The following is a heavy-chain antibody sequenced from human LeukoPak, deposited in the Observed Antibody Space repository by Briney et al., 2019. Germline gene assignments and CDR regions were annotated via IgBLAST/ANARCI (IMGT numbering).Heavy chain of an antibody. J-gene: IGHJ4*02. CDR3: ARRGYCSGGDCFSAPFDY. CDR2: IYPSDSDT. Sequence: GESLKISCSGSGYNFTNYWIAWVRQMPGKGLEWMGIIYPSDSDTRYSPSFQGQVTISADKSITTAYLQWSSLKASDTAMYYCARRGYCSGGDCFSAPFDYWGQGTLVTVSS. CDR1: GYNFTNYW. D-gene: IGHD2-15*01. V-gene: IGHV5-51*01.